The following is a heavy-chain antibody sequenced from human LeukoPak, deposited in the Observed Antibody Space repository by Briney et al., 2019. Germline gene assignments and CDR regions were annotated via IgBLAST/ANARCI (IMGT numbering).Heavy chain of an antibody. CDR1: GYTFTGYY. D-gene: IGHD2-15*01. CDR2: INPNSGGT. J-gene: IGHJ3*02. CDR3: ARSMAVVVAAGAFDI. Sequence: ASVNVSCKASGYTFTGYYLHWVRRAPGQGPEWMGWINPNSGGTNYAQKFQGRVTMTRDTSISTAYMELSRLTSDDTAVYYCARSMAVVVAAGAFDIWGQGTMVTVSS. V-gene: IGHV1-2*02.